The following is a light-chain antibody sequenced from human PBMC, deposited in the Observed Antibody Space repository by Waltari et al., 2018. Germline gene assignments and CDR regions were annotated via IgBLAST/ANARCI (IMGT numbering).Light chain of an antibody. CDR3: CSYAGDSTLI. V-gene: IGLV2-23*01. CDR2: DAN. Sequence: QSALTQPASVSGSPGQSITISCTGTSSNVGGYTLVSQYQQHPGKAPPLIIYDANKRPSGISHRFSGSQSGNTASLTISGLQADDESDYYCCSYAGDSTLIFGGGTKLTVL. CDR1: SSNVGGYTL. J-gene: IGLJ2*01.